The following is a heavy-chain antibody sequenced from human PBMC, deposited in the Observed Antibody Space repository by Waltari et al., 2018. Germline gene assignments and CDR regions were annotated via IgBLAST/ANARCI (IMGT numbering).Heavy chain of an antibody. J-gene: IGHJ4*02. CDR2: INHSGST. Sequence: QVQLQQWGAGLLKPSETLSLTCAVYGGSFSGYYWSCLRKPPGKGLECIGEINHSGSTNYNPSLKSRVTISVDTSKNQFSLKLSSVTAADTAVYYCARHVVYSSGWPSSGLDYWGQGTLVTVSS. CDR3: ARHVVYSSGWPSSGLDY. D-gene: IGHD6-19*01. CDR1: GGSFSGYY. V-gene: IGHV4-34*01.